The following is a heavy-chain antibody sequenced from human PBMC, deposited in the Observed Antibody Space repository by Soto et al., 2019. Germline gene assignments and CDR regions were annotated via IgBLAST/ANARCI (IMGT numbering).Heavy chain of an antibody. CDR2: INPSGGRI. CDR1: GYTFTSYQ. D-gene: IGHD3-3*01. Sequence: QMQLVQSGAEVKKPGASVKVSCKASGYTFTSYQMHWVRQAPGQGLEWMGIINPSGGRITYAPRFQGRVMMTRDTSTNTVYMELRSLRSEDTAVYYCARDGPPTTTGVGPSYTMDVWGQVTTVTVS. J-gene: IGHJ6*02. V-gene: IGHV1-46*01. CDR3: ARDGPPTTTGVGPSYTMDV.